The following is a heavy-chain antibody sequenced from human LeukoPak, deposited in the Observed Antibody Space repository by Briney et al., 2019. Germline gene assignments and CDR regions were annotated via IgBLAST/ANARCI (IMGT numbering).Heavy chain of an antibody. CDR1: GGTFSSYA. Sequence: ASVKVSFKASGGTFSSYAISWVRQAPGQGLEWMGGIIPIFGTANYAQKFQGRVTITADESTSTAYMELSSLRSEDTAVYYCARVYYYDSSGYYYWFDPWGQGTLVTVSS. CDR3: ARVYYYDSSGYYYWFDP. D-gene: IGHD3-22*01. V-gene: IGHV1-69*01. CDR2: IIPIFGTA. J-gene: IGHJ5*02.